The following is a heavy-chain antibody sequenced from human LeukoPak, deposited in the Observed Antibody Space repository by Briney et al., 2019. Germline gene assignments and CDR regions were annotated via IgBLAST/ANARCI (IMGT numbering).Heavy chain of an antibody. CDR3: ARQDSSSWYDWFDP. J-gene: IGHJ5*02. V-gene: IGHV4-39*01. CDR1: GGSISSSSYY. CDR2: IYYSGST. Sequence: SETLSLTCTVSGGSISSSSYYWGWIRQPPGKGLEWIGSIYYSGSTYYNPSLKSRVTISVDTSKNQFSLKLSSVTAADTAEYYCARQDSSSWYDWFDPWGQGTLVTVSS. D-gene: IGHD6-13*01.